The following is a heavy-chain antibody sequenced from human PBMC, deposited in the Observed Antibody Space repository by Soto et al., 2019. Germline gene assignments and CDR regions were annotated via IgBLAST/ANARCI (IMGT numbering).Heavy chain of an antibody. CDR2: INPSGGST. V-gene: IGHV1-46*01. CDR1: GYTFTSYY. Sequence: QVQLVQSGAEVKKPGASVKVSCKASGYTFTSYYMHWVRQAPGQGLEWMGIINPSGGSTSYAQKFQGRVTMTRDTATSTVYMELSSLRSEDTAVYYCARVRGVAARPYYYYGMDVWGQGTTVTVSS. J-gene: IGHJ6*02. CDR3: ARVRGVAARPYYYYGMDV. D-gene: IGHD6-6*01.